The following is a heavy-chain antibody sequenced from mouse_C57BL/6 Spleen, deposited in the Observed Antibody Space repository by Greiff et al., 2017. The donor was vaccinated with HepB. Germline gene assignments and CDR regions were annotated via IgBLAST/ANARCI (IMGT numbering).Heavy chain of an antibody. CDR3: AREAYYSNYGY. Sequence: QVQLKQSGAELARPGASVKLSCKASGYTFTSYGISWVKQKTGQGLEWIGEIYPRSGNTYYNEKFKGKATLTADKSSSTAYMELRSLTSEDSAVYFCAREAYYSNYGYWGQGTTLTVSS. D-gene: IGHD2-5*01. CDR2: IYPRSGNT. CDR1: GYTFTSYG. J-gene: IGHJ2*01. V-gene: IGHV1-81*01.